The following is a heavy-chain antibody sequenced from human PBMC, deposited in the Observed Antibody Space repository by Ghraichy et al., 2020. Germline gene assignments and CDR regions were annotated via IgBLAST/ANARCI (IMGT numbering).Heavy chain of an antibody. J-gene: IGHJ4*02. V-gene: IGHV3-48*01. D-gene: IGHD2-21*02. Sequence: GGSLRLSCEGSGFSFSDYSMIWVRLTPRKALEWVSYITGSSITIFYTDSVKGRFTISRDNAKNSLYLQMNSLRAEDTAVYYCVRELSGCGGDCLHYWGQGTLVTVSS. CDR2: ITGSSITI. CDR3: VRELSGCGGDCLHY. CDR1: GFSFSDYS.